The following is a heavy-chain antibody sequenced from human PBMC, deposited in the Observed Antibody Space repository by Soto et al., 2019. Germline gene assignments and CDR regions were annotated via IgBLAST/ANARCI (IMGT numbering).Heavy chain of an antibody. CDR2: ISRSDYGT. V-gene: IGHV3-23*01. Sequence: EVQLLESGGGLVQPGGSLRLSCAASGFTFSSYAMSWVRQAPGKGLEWVSSISRSDYGTYYADSVKGRFTISRDNSQISLYLLMNSLSAEDTAVYYCAKSYFFDSWGQGAPVTVSS. J-gene: IGHJ4*02. CDR1: GFTFSSYA. CDR3: AKSYFFDS.